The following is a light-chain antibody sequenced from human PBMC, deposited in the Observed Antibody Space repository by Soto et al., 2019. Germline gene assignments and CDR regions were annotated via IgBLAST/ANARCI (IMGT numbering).Light chain of an antibody. CDR1: SSNIGAGYE. Sequence: QSVLTQPPSVSEAPGQRVTISCTGSSSNIGAGYEAHWYQQVPGTAPKLLIYEKNNRHSGVPDRFSGSKSGTSASLAITGLQDEDDAAYYCQSYDSSLRGYVFGTGTKVTVL. J-gene: IGLJ1*01. CDR3: QSYDSSLRGYV. V-gene: IGLV1-40*01. CDR2: EKN.